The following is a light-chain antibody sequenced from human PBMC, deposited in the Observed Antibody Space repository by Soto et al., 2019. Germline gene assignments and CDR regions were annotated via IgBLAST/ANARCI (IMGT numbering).Light chain of an antibody. CDR2: EVS. CDR1: SSDVGGYNY. J-gene: IGLJ2*01. CDR3: SSYTSSRTLV. Sequence: QSALTQTASVSGSPGQSITISCTGTSSDVGGYNYVSWYQQHPGKAPKLMICEVSNRPSGVSNRFSGSKSGNTASLTISGLQAEDEADYYCSSYTSSRTLVFGGGTKLTVL. V-gene: IGLV2-14*01.